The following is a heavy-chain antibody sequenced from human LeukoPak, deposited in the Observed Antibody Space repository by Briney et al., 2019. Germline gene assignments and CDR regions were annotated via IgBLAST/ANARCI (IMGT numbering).Heavy chain of an antibody. CDR2: ISYDGSNK. CDR1: GFTFSSNA. CDR3: ARSAAAGRMVATFDY. J-gene: IGHJ4*02. V-gene: IGHV3-30*04. Sequence: GGSLRLSCAASGFTFSSNAMHWVRQAPGKGLEWVAIISYDGSNKYYADSVKGRFTISRDKSKNTLCLQMNSLRGEDTAVYYCARSAAAGRMVATFDYWGQGTLVTVSS. D-gene: IGHD5-12*01.